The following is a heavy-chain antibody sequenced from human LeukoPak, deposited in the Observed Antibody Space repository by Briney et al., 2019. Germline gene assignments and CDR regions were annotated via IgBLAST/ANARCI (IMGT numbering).Heavy chain of an antibody. J-gene: IGHJ4*02. CDR1: GGSISSSSYY. Sequence: PSETLSLTCTVSGGSISSSSYYWGWIRQPPGKGLEWIGSIYYSGSTYYNPSLKSRVTISVDTSKNQFSLKLSSVTVADTAVYYCATSPYLYGDYPFDYWGQGTLVTVSS. D-gene: IGHD4-17*01. CDR3: ATSPYLYGDYPFDY. V-gene: IGHV4-39*07. CDR2: IYYSGST.